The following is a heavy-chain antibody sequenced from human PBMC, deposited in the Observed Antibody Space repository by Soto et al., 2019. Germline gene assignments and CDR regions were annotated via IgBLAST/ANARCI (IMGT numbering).Heavy chain of an antibody. CDR2: ISGSGGST. D-gene: IGHD3-10*01. J-gene: IGHJ4*02. V-gene: IGHV3-23*01. CDR3: AKGTVLLWFGELLPEDY. CDR1: GFTFSSYA. Sequence: GGSLRLSCAASGFTFSSYAMSWVRQAPGKGLEWVSAISGSGGSTYYADSVKGRFTISRDNSKNTLYLQMNSLRAEDTAVYYCAKGTVLLWFGELLPEDYWGQGTLVTVSS.